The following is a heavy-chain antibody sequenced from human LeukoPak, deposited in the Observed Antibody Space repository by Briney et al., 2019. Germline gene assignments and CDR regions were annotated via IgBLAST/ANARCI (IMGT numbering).Heavy chain of an antibody. D-gene: IGHD3-16*02. CDR2: IIPIFGTA. Sequence: SVKVSCKASGGTFSSYAISWVRQAPGQGLEWMGGIIPIFGTANYAQKFQGRVTITTDESTSTAYMELSSLRSEDTAVYYCAESLVWGSYHIDYWGQGTLVTVSS. V-gene: IGHV1-69*05. CDR3: AESLVWGSYHIDY. CDR1: GGTFSSYA. J-gene: IGHJ4*02.